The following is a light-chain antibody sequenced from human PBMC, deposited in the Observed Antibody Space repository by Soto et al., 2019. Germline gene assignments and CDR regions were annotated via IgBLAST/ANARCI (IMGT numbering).Light chain of an antibody. CDR3: QHYNSYSEA. CDR2: AAS. CDR1: QSISSY. J-gene: IGKJ1*01. Sequence: DIQMTQSPSSLSASVGDRVTITCMASQSISSYLNGYQQKPGKAPKLLIYAASALESGVPSRFSGSGSGTEFTLTISSLQPDDFATYYCQHYNSYSEAFGQGTKVDI. V-gene: IGKV1-5*01.